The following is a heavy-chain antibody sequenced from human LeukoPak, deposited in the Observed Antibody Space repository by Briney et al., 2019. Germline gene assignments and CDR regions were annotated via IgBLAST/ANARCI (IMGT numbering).Heavy chain of an antibody. V-gene: IGHV3-7*04. CDR3: ARDHCLAHTGVDC. J-gene: IGHJ4*02. CDR1: GFTFRSYW. D-gene: IGHD4-23*01. CDR2: IKQDGSGK. Sequence: GGSLRLSCAASGFTFRSYWMSWVRQAPGKGLEWVANIKQDGSGKYYVDSVKGRFTISRDNAKNSLYLQMNSLRAEDTAVYYCARDHCLAHTGVDCCGQGTLVTVSS.